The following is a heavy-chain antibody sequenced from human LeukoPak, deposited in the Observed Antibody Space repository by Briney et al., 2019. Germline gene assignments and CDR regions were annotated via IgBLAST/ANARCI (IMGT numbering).Heavy chain of an antibody. Sequence: GGSLRLSPAASGFTLTGYLMHWVGQAPGKELVWVSRVATGGTGPSYADTGKGRFTISRDNAKNTLYLRMNSLSAEDTAVYFCARDMGPYGGSPGASWGQGTLVTVSS. J-gene: IGHJ5*02. CDR3: ARDMGPYGGSPGAS. D-gene: IGHD4-23*01. CDR1: GFTLTGYL. CDR2: VATGGTGP. V-gene: IGHV3-74*01.